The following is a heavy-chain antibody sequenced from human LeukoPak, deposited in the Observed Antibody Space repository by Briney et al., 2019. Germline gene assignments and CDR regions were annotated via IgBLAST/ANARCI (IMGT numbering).Heavy chain of an antibody. V-gene: IGHV3-74*01. CDR2: INSDGSST. CDR3: ARAGGGTKLPDY. CDR1: GFIFSRYW. J-gene: IGHJ4*02. Sequence: PGGSLRLSCAASGFIFSRYWMHWVRQAPGKGLVWVSRINSDGSSTTYADSVKGRFTISRDNAKNTLYLQMSSLRTEDTAVYYCARAGGGTKLPDYWGQGTLVTVSS. D-gene: IGHD3-16*01.